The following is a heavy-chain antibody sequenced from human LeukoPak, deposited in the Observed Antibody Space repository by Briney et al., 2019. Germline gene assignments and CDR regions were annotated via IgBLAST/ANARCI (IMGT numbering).Heavy chain of an antibody. D-gene: IGHD6-6*01. CDR3: ARFIAARPYFDY. CDR2: INPSGGST. J-gene: IGHJ4*02. CDR1: GYTFTSYY. Sequence: GASVKVSCKASGYTFTSYYMHWVRQAPGQGLEWMGIINPSGGSTNYAQKLQGRVTMTTDTSTSTAYMELRSLRSDDTAVYYCARFIAARPYFDYWGQGTLVTVSS. V-gene: IGHV1-46*01.